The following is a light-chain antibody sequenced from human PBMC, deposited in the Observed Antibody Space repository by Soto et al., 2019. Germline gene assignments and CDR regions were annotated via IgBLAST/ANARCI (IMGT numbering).Light chain of an antibody. CDR3: CSYAGSSSYA. J-gene: IGLJ1*01. Sequence: QSVLTQPASVSGSPGQSITISCTVTSSDVGSYDLVSWYQQHPGKAPKLMIYEVTKRPSGVSNRFSGSKSGNTASLTISGLQAEDEADYYCCSYAGSSSYAFGTGTKVTVL. CDR2: EVT. CDR1: SSDVGSYDL. V-gene: IGLV2-23*02.